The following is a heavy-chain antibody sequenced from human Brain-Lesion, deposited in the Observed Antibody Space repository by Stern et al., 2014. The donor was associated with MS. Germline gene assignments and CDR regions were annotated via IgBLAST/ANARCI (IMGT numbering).Heavy chain of an antibody. CDR3: AGEEDIRYCSGGSCTGNWFDP. Sequence: QLVQSGPGLVKPSETLSLTCTVAGGSVSSTSYAWAWIRQPPGNGLEWVGTIYYSGNTYYSPSLKSRLTISLDTSKNHFSLQLGSVTAADTAVYYCAGEEDIRYCSGGSCTGNWFDPWGQGTLVTVSS. CDR2: IYYSGNT. V-gene: IGHV4-39*02. CDR1: GGSVSSTSYA. D-gene: IGHD2-15*01. J-gene: IGHJ5*02.